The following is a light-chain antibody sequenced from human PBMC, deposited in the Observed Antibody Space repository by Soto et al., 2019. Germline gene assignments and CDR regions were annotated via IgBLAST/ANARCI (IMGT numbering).Light chain of an antibody. CDR1: QSIIIH. CDR3: QQSYSSPFT. V-gene: IGKV1-39*01. CDR2: AAS. Sequence: DIQMTQSPSSLSASVGDRVTITCRASQSIIIHLNWYQQKPGKAPKVLIYAASSLQGGVPSRFSGSGSGTDFTLTIKSLQLEDFAIYYCQQSYSSPFTFGPGTKVDIK. J-gene: IGKJ3*01.